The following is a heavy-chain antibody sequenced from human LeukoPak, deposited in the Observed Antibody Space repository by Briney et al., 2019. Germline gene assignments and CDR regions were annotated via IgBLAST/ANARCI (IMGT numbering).Heavy chain of an antibody. Sequence: GGSLRLSCAASGFTFSSYGMHWVRQAPGKGLEWVAAISYDGSNKYYADPVKGRFTISRDNSKNTLYLQMNSLRAEDTAVYYCAKGGRYGNMDVDYWGQGTLVTVSS. V-gene: IGHV3-30*18. D-gene: IGHD2/OR15-2a*01. CDR3: AKGGRYGNMDVDY. CDR2: ISYDGSNK. CDR1: GFTFSSYG. J-gene: IGHJ4*02.